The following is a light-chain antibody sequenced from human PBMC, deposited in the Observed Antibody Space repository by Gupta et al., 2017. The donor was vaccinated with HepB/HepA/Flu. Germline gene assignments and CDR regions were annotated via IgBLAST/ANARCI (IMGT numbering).Light chain of an antibody. V-gene: IGKV1-17*01. CDR1: QGIRKY. CDR3: LQYISYPWA. J-gene: IGKJ1*01. Sequence: DIQLTQSPSSLSSSVGDRVTIACRASQGIRKYLGWYQQKPGQAPKGLIYAASSLQSGVPARFSGSGSGTDFTLTISSLQPEDFAIYYCLQYISYPWAFGQGTKVEIK. CDR2: AAS.